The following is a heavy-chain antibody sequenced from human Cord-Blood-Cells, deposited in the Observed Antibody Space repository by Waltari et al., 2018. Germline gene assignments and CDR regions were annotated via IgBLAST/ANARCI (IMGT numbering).Heavy chain of an antibody. J-gene: IGHJ4*02. CDR3: ARSYDILTGYFDY. CDR1: GYTFTGYY. V-gene: IGHV1-2*04. Sequence: QVQLVPSGAEVKKPGASVKVSCKASGYTFTGYYIHWVRQAPGQGLEWMGWINPNSGGTNYAQKFQGWVTMTRDTSISTAYMELSRLRSDDTAVYYCARSYDILTGYFDYWGQGTLVTVSS. CDR2: INPNSGGT. D-gene: IGHD3-9*01.